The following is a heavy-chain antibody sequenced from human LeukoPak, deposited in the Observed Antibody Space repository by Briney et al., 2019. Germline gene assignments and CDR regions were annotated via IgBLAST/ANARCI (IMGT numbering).Heavy chain of an antibody. CDR1: GFIFSNVW. D-gene: IGHD2-15*01. CDR3: VRDNPRCCGVVPANIDDY. CDR2: INGGGSPI. Sequence: GGSLRLSCAASGFIFSNVWMSWVRQAPGKGLEWVSYINGGGSPIYYANSVRGRFTISRDNAKNSLYLQMNSLRAEDTAVYYCVRDNPRCCGVVPANIDDYWGQGTLVTVSS. V-gene: IGHV3-48*01. J-gene: IGHJ4*02.